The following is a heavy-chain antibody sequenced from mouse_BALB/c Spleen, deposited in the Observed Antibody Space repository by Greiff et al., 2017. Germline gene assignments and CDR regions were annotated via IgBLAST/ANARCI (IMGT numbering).Heavy chain of an antibody. CDR2: ISDGGSYT. CDR1: GFTFSDYY. J-gene: IGHJ3*01. D-gene: IGHD1-1*01. CDR3: ARGDYGSPAY. V-gene: IGHV5-4*02. Sequence: EVQLVESGGGLVKPGGSLKLSCAASGFTFSDYYMYWVRQTPEKRLEWVATISDGGSYTYYPDSVKGRFTISRDNAKNNLYLQMSSLKSEDTAMYYCARGDYGSPAYWGQGTLVTVSA.